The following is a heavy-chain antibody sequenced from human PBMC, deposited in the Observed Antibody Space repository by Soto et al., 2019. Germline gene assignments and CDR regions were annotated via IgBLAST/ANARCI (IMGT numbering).Heavy chain of an antibody. CDR2: MNPNGGST. CDR3: ARDLGSYSSGFDY. CDR1: GYTFTSYD. Sequence: ASVKVSCKASGYTFTSYDINWVRQATGQGLEWMGRMNPNGGSTGYAQKFQGRVTMTRDTSISTVYMELSSLRSEDTAVYYCARDLGSYSSGFDYWGQGTLVTVSS. V-gene: IGHV1-8*01. J-gene: IGHJ4*02. D-gene: IGHD6-19*01.